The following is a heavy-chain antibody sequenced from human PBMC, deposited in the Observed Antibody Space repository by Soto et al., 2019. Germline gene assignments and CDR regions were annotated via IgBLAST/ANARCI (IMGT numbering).Heavy chain of an antibody. V-gene: IGHV3-30-3*01. J-gene: IGHJ6*01. CDR1: VFTFSGYA. D-gene: IGHD3-16*01. Sequence: HPGGSLRLSCASSVFTFSGYAMHWVRQAPGKGLEWVALISYDGSNKYYADSVKGRFTISRDSSKNTMYLQMNSLRAEDTAVFYCARGSGGYSYYGVDVWGQGTTVTVSS. CDR3: ARGSGGYSYYGVDV. CDR2: ISYDGSNK.